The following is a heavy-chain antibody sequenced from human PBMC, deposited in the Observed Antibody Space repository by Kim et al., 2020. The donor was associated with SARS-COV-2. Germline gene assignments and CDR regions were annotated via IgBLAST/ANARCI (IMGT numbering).Heavy chain of an antibody. J-gene: IGHJ6*02. CDR1: GGTFSSYA. D-gene: IGHD3-10*01. CDR2: IIPIFGTA. V-gene: IGHV1-69*13. CDR3: ARGTGSGSYDYYYYGMDV. Sequence: SVKVSCKASGGTFSSYAISWVRQAPGQGLEWMGGIIPIFGTANYAQKFQGRVTITADESTSTAYMELSSLRSEDTAVYYCARGTGSGSYDYYYYGMDVWGQGTTVTVSS.